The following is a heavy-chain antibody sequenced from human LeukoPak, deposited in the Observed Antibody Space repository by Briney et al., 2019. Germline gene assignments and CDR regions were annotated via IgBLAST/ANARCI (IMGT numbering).Heavy chain of an antibody. CDR2: ISTSSGTI. CDR3: ARSSRDSSGYFFDY. Sequence: PGGSLRLSCAASGFTFSSYNMNWVRQAPGKGLEWVSYISTSSGTINYADSVKGRFTISRDNSQNTVDLQMNSLRAEDAAVYYCARSSRDSSGYFFDYWGQGSLVTVSS. J-gene: IGHJ4*02. D-gene: IGHD3-22*01. CDR1: GFTFSSYN. V-gene: IGHV3-48*01.